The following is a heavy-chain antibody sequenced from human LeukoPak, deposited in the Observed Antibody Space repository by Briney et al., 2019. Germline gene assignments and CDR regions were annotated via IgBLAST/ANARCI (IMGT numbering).Heavy chain of an antibody. CDR2: ILYSGTT. Sequence: SETLSLTCTVSGGSISSYYWSWIRQPPGKGLEWMGYILYSGTTNYSPSLQSRVTISVDTSKSQFSLKLSSVTAADTAVYYCARHNKVEPTFDYWGQGTLVTVSS. J-gene: IGHJ4*02. V-gene: IGHV4-59*08. CDR1: GGSISSYY. CDR3: ARHNKVEPTFDY. D-gene: IGHD5-24*01.